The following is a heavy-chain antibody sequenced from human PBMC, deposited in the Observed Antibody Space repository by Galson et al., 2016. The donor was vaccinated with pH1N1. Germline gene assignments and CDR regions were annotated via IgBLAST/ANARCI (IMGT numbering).Heavy chain of an antibody. V-gene: IGHV2-70*04. J-gene: IGHJ3*01. CDR3: GRNPAFVGGAIDV. D-gene: IGHD2-15*01. CDR2: IGWDDDK. Sequence: PALVKPTQTLTLTCTFSGFSPTTSGMRVSWIRQPPGKALEWLARIGWDDDKFYSTSLKTRLTISKDTSKNQVVLTMTNMDPVDTATYYCGRNPAFVGGAIDVWGQGTMVTVSS. CDR1: GFSPTTSGMR.